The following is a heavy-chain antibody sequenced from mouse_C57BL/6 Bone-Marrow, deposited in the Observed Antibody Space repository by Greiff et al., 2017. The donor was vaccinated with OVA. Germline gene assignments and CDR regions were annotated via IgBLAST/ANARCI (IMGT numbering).Heavy chain of an antibody. D-gene: IGHD2-4*01. J-gene: IGHJ3*01. Sequence: QVHVKQSGAELARPGASVKMSCKASGYTFTSYTMHWVKQRPGQGLEWIGYINPSSGYTKYNQKFKDKATLTADKSSSTAYMQLSSLTSEDSAVYYCARSDYDPFAYWGQGTLVTVSA. V-gene: IGHV1-4*01. CDR3: ARSDYDPFAY. CDR1: GYTFTSYT. CDR2: INPSSGYT.